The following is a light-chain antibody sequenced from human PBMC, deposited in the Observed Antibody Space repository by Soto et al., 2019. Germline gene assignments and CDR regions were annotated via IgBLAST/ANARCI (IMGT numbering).Light chain of an antibody. CDR3: QKFNTAPLT. J-gene: IGKJ5*01. CDR2: SAS. V-gene: IGKV1-27*01. Sequence: DILMTQSPSSLSASVGDRVTITCRASQDISVYLAWYQQQPGKVPKILIYSASTLQSGVPSRFSGSGSGTDFTLTISSLQPEDVATYYCQKFNTAPLTFGQGTRLEIK. CDR1: QDISVY.